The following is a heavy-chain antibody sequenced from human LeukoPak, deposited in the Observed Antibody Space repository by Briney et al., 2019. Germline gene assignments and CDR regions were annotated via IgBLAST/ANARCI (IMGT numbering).Heavy chain of an antibody. Sequence: SETLSLTCAVSGYSISSSSYYWGWIRQPPGKGLEWIGEIYYSGSTYYNASLKSRVSISIDTSNNHFSLRLSSLTAADTALYYCARRRYYDSTGYLDWGRGTLVTVSS. V-gene: IGHV4-39*02. D-gene: IGHD3-22*01. J-gene: IGHJ1*01. CDR3: ARRRYYDSTGYLD. CDR1: GYSISSSSYY. CDR2: IYYSGST.